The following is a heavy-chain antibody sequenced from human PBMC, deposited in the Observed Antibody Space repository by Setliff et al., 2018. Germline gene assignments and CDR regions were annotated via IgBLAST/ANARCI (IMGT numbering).Heavy chain of an antibody. D-gene: IGHD3-10*01. J-gene: IGHJ4*02. CDR2: IYLGGSP. V-gene: IGHV4-4*02. CDR3: ARAGGGYYGSGSYWSRGVFDY. Sequence: PSETLSLTCTVSGDSIDTDIWWSWVRQSPGKGLEWIGEIYLGGSPTYNPSLKSRVTISIYKSKNQLSLDLTSVTAADTAVYYCARAGGGYYGSGSYWSRGVFDYWGQGTLVTVSS. CDR1: GDSIDTDIW.